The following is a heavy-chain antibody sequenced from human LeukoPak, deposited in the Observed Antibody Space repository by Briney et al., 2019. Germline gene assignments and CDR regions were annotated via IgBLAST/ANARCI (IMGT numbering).Heavy chain of an antibody. CDR2: ISSSSSTI. V-gene: IGHV3-48*01. CDR3: ARDVLRYFDWFGC. D-gene: IGHD3-9*01. Sequence: GGSLRLSCAASGFTFSSYSMNWVRQAPGKGLEWVSYISSSSSTIYYADSVKGRFTISRDNAKNSLYLQMNSLRAEDTAVYYCARDVLRYFDWFGCWGQGTLVIVSS. J-gene: IGHJ4*02. CDR1: GFTFSSYS.